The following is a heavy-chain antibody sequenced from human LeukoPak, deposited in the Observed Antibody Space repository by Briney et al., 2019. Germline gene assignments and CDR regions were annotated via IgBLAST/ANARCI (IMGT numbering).Heavy chain of an antibody. D-gene: IGHD3-10*01. V-gene: IGHV5-51*01. CDR1: GYSFTSYW. Sequence: GESPKISCKGPGYSFTSYWIGWVGQLPGKGREWMGIIYPGDCDTRYSPPFQGQATISADKSISTAYLQWSSLKASDTDMYYCASRGITTYYYGSGSYPYYFHYWGQGTLVTVSS. CDR2: IYPGDCDT. J-gene: IGHJ4*02. CDR3: ASRGITTYYYGSGSYPYYFHY.